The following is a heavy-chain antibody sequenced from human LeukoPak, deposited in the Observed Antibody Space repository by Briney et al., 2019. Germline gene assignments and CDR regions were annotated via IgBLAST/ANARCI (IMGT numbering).Heavy chain of an antibody. CDR3: ARLYCNGGSCFEAY. CDR1: GGSISTYY. V-gene: IGHV4-59*08. J-gene: IGHJ4*02. CDR2: IYHSGST. Sequence: SETLSLTCTVSGGSISTYYWSWIRQPPGKGLEWIGYIYHSGSTNYNPSLKSRVTISVDTSKNQFSLRLSSVTAADTAVYYCARLYCNGGSCFEAYWGQGTLVTVSS. D-gene: IGHD2-15*01.